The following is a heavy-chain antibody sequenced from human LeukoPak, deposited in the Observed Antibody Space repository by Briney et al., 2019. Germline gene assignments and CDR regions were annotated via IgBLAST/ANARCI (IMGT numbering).Heavy chain of an antibody. CDR2: ISSSGSTM. Sequence: PGGSLRLSCAASGFTLSSYKMNWVRQAPGKGLEWVSYISSSGSTMYYADSMKGRFTSSRDNAKNSLYLQMNSLRAEDTAVYYCARDQGVSYYEPLDHWGQGTLVTVSS. V-gene: IGHV3-48*03. CDR3: ARDQGVSYYEPLDH. D-gene: IGHD1-26*01. J-gene: IGHJ4*02. CDR1: GFTLSSYK.